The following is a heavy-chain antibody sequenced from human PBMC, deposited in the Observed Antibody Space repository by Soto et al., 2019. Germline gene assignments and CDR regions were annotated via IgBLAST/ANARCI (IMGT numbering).Heavy chain of an antibody. CDR2: ISYSGTT. J-gene: IGHJ4*02. Sequence: SETLSLTCTVSGGSISSYYWSWIRQPPGKGLEWIGYISYSGTTNYNPSLKSRVTISVDTSKNQFSLNLSSVTAADTAVYYCARHSSSWYGIDYWGQGTLVTVSS. V-gene: IGHV4-59*08. CDR1: GGSISSYY. D-gene: IGHD6-13*01. CDR3: ARHSSSWYGIDY.